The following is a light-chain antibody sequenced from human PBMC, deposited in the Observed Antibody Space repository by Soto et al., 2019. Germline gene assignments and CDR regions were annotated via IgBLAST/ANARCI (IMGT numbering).Light chain of an antibody. CDR1: QSVSSSY. V-gene: IGKV3-20*01. Sequence: EIVLTQSPGTLSLSPGERATLSCRASQSVSSSYLAWYQQKPGQAPRLLIYGASSRATGIPDRFSGSGSGTDFSLTISRLEPEDFAVYYCHHYGSPPWTFGQGTKVEIK. CDR2: GAS. CDR3: HHYGSPPWT. J-gene: IGKJ1*01.